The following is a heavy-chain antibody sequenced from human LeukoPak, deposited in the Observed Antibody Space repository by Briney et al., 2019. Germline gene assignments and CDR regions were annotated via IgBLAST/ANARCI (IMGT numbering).Heavy chain of an antibody. CDR2: ISGSGGSS. J-gene: IGHJ4*02. CDR1: GFTFSSYA. V-gene: IGHV3-23*01. D-gene: IGHD2-2*01. CDR3: AKLWEYQLDFDY. Sequence: GGSLRLSCAASGFTFSSYAMSWVRQAPGKGLEWVSAISGSGGSSYYADSVKGRFTISRDNSKNTLYLQMNSLRAEDTAVYYCAKLWEYQLDFDYWGQGALVTVSS.